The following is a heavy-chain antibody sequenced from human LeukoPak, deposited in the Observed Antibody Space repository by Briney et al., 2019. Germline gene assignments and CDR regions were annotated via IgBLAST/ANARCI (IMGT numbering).Heavy chain of an antibody. D-gene: IGHD2-15*01. CDR3: ARVGYCSGGSCYVPFDY. J-gene: IGHJ4*02. Sequence: GGSLRLSCAASGFTFSSYWMSWVPQAPGKGLEWVANIKQDGSEKYYVDSVKGRFTISRDNAKNSLYLQMNSLRAEDTAVYYCARVGYCSGGSCYVPFDYWGQGTLVTVSS. V-gene: IGHV3-7*03. CDR1: GFTFSSYW. CDR2: IKQDGSEK.